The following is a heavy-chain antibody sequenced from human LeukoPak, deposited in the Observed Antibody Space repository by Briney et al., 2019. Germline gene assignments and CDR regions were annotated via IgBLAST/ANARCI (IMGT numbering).Heavy chain of an antibody. J-gene: IGHJ6*02. D-gene: IGHD3-22*01. CDR3: ARARAMIVVVEYGMDV. V-gene: IGHV3-7*01. CDR1: GFTFSSYW. CDR2: IRQDGSEK. Sequence: PGGSLRLSCAASGFTFSSYWMSWVRQAPGKGLEWVANIRQDGSEKYYVDSVKGRFTISRDNAKNTLYLQMNSLRAEDTAMYYCARARAMIVVVEYGMDVWGQGTTVTVSS.